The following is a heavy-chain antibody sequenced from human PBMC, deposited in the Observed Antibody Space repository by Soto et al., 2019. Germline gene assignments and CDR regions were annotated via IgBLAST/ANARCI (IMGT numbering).Heavy chain of an antibody. CDR1: GYTFTCYY. V-gene: IGHV1-2*04. CDR3: ARDGIAAAGTRADYYYYYGMDV. Sequence: ASVKVSCKASGYTFTCYYMHWVRQAPGQGLEWMGWINPNSGGTNYAQKFQGWVTMTRDMSISTAYMELSRLRSDDTAVYYCARDGIAAAGTRADYYYYYGMDVWGQGTTVTVSS. CDR2: INPNSGGT. D-gene: IGHD6-13*01. J-gene: IGHJ6*02.